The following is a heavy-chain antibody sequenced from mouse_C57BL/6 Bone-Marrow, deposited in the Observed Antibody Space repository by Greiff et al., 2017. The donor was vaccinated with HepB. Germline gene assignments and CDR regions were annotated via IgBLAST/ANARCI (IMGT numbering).Heavy chain of an antibody. V-gene: IGHV2-2*01. D-gene: IGHD3-3*01. J-gene: IGHJ1*03. CDR3: ARGKGLHWYFDV. CDR1: GFSLTSYG. Sequence: QVQLQQSGPGLVQPSQSLSITCTVSGFSLTSYGVHWVRQSPGKGLEWLGVIWSGGSTDYNAAFISRLSISKDNSKSQVFFKMNSLQADDTAIYYCARGKGLHWYFDVWGTGTTVTVSS. CDR2: IWSGGST.